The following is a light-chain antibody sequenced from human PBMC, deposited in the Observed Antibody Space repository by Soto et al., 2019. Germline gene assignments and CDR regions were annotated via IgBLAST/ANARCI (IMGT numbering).Light chain of an antibody. V-gene: IGKV4-1*01. CDR2: WAS. CDR3: QQYYSSPLT. CDR1: QSVLYSSNNKNY. Sequence: DIVMTQSPDSLTVSLGERATINCKSSQSVLYSSNNKNYLGWYQQKPGQTPKLLIYWASTREYGVPDRFSGSGSWTDFTLTISSLQAEDVAVYYCQQYYSSPLTFGGGTKVEIK. J-gene: IGKJ4*01.